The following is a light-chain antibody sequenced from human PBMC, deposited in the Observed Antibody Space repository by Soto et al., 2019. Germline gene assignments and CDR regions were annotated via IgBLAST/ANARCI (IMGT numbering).Light chain of an antibody. J-gene: IGLJ3*02. CDR3: CSYTSSSIRV. Sequence: QSVLTQPASVSGSPGQSITISCTGTSSDVGGYNYVSWYQQQSGKAPKLMIHEVSNRPSGVSNRFSGSKSGNTASLTISGLQAEDEADYYCCSYTSSSIRVFGGGTKVTVL. V-gene: IGLV2-14*01. CDR1: SSDVGGYNY. CDR2: EVS.